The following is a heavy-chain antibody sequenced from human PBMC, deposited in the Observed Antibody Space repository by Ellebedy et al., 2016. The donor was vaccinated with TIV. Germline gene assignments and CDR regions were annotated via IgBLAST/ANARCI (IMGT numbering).Heavy chain of an antibody. D-gene: IGHD2-15*01. V-gene: IGHV4-31*03. CDR3: ARDHSPRDLVGDAFDI. J-gene: IGHJ3*02. CDR1: GGSVSSGGYY. Sequence: SETLSLTXTVSGGSVSSGGYYWSWIRQHPGKGLEWIGYIYYSGSTYYNPSLKSRVTISVDTSKNQFSLKLSSVTAADTAVYYCARDHSPRDLVGDAFDIWGQGTMVTVSS. CDR2: IYYSGST.